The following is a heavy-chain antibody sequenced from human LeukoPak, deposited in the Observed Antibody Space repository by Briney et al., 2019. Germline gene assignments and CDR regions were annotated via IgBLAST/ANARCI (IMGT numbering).Heavy chain of an antibody. V-gene: IGHV1-18*01. J-gene: IGHJ3*02. CDR3: ARGRMYDAFDI. CDR1: GYTFSSYG. Sequence: ASVKVSCKTSGYTFSSYGISWVRQAPGQGLEWMGWINGDNGNTDYAQNLQGRVTVTTDTPTSTVYMELRSLRSDDTAVYYCARGRMYDAFDIWGQGTMVTVSS. CDR2: INGDNGNT. D-gene: IGHD2-15*01.